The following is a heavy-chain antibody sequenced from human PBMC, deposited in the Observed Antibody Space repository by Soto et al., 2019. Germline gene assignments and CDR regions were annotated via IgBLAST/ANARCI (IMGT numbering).Heavy chain of an antibody. V-gene: IGHV3-30*18. CDR3: AKIFPLGDKNKATTSLTPRTIYYYGMDV. Sequence: AGGSLRLSCAASGFTFSSYGMHWVRQAPGKGLEWVAVISYDGSNKYYADSVKGRFTISRDNSKNTLYLQMNSLRAEDTAVYYCAKIFPLGDKNKATTSLTPRTIYYYGMDVWGQGTTVTVSS. CDR2: ISYDGSNK. D-gene: IGHD3-10*01. J-gene: IGHJ6*02. CDR1: GFTFSSYG.